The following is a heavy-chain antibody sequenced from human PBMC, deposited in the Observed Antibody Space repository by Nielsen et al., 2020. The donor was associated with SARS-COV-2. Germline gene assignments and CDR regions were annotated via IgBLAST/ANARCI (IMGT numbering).Heavy chain of an antibody. CDR1: GGSISSYY. Sequence: SETLSLTCTVSGGSISSYYWSWIRQPPGKGLEWIGYIYYSGSTNYNPSLKSRVTISVDTSKNQFSLKLSSVTAADTAVYHCARLLTDYYDSSGYPGWFDPWGQGTLVTVSS. CDR3: ARLLTDYYDSSGYPGWFDP. D-gene: IGHD3-22*01. J-gene: IGHJ5*02. V-gene: IGHV4-59*08. CDR2: IYYSGST.